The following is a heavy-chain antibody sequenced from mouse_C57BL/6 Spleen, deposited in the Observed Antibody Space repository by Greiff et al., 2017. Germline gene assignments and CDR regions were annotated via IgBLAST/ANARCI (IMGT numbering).Heavy chain of an antibody. V-gene: IGHV5-17*01. D-gene: IGHD1-1*01. CDR1: GFTFSDYG. Sequence: EVQGVESGGGLVKPGGSLKLSCAASGFTFSDYGMHWVRQAPEKGLEWVAYISSGSSTIYYADKVKGRFTISRDNAKNTLFLQMTSLRSEDTAMYYCARDYGSRFAYWGQGTLVTVSA. CDR2: ISSGSSTI. CDR3: ARDYGSRFAY. J-gene: IGHJ3*01.